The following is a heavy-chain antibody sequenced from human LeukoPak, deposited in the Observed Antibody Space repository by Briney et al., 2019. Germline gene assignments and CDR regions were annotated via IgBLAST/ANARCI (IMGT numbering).Heavy chain of an antibody. J-gene: IGHJ6*03. CDR3: AKDGRFSGSPYFYYMDV. CDR2: INWNGGSI. V-gene: IGHV3-9*01. D-gene: IGHD1-26*01. Sequence: GGSLRLSCVASGFTFGDYPMHWVRQVPGKGLEWVSGINWNGGSIGYADSVKGRFTISRDNAKNSLYLQMNSLRAEDTALYYCAKDGRFSGSPYFYYMDVWGKGTTITVS. CDR1: GFTFGDYP.